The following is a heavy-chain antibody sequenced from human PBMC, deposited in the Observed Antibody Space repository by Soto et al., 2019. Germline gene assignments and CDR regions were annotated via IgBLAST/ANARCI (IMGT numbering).Heavy chain of an antibody. CDR1: GYTFTSYA. CDR3: AREWVFGVVNWFAP. CDR2: INAGNGNT. D-gene: IGHD3-3*01. V-gene: IGHV1-3*01. J-gene: IGHJ5*02. Sequence: ASVKVSCKASGYTFTSYAMHWVRQAPGQRLEWMGWINAGNGNTKYSQKFQGRVTITRDTSASTAYMELSSLRSEDTAVYYCAREWVFGVVNWFAPWGQGTLVTVSS.